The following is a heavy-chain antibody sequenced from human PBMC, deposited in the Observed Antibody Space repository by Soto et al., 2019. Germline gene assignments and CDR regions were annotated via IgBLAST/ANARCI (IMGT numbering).Heavy chain of an antibody. Sequence: LRLSCAASGFAFTNYGIHWVRQAPGKGLEWVAHISNDGSKKFYGDSVKGRFTISRDNSENTVYLQMTSLRPDDTAVFYCARDVAMPTGLGLGYWGQGTLVTVSS. J-gene: IGHJ4*02. V-gene: IGHV3-30*03. D-gene: IGHD6-19*01. CDR3: ARDVAMPTGLGLGY. CDR2: ISNDGSKK. CDR1: GFAFTNYG.